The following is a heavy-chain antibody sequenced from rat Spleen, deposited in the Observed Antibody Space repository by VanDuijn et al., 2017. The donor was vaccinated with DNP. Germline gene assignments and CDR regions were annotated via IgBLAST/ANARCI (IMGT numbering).Heavy chain of an antibody. CDR3: TKHKGSSSSYAMDA. J-gene: IGHJ4*01. CDR2: IKTDGSRN. CDR1: GFTFSSYW. Sequence: EVQLVETGGGLVQPGRSLKLSCVASGFTFSSYWMYWIRQAPGKGLEWVASIKTDGSRNYYRDSVKGRFTISRDNVKSTLYLQMDSLRSEDTATYYCTKHKGSSSSYAMDAWGQGTSVTVSS. D-gene: IGHD1-2*01. V-gene: IGHV5-58*01.